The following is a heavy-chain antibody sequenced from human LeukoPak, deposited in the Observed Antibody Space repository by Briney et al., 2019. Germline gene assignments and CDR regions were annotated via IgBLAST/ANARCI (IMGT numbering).Heavy chain of an antibody. CDR1: GYTFTGYY. D-gene: IGHD6-19*01. V-gene: IGHV1-2*02. CDR3: ARDSSGWYIDY. CDR2: INPNSGGT. J-gene: IGHJ4*02. Sequence: GASVKVFCKASGYTFTGYYMHWVRQAPGQGLECMGWINPNSGGTNYAQKFQGRVTMTRDTSISTAYMELSRLRSDDTAVYYCARDSSGWYIDYWGQGTLVTVSS.